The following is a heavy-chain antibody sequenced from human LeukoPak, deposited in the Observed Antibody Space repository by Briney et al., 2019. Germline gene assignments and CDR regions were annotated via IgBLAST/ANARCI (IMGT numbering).Heavy chain of an antibody. J-gene: IGHJ3*02. CDR2: IRRGTNSYTT. CDR3: TRDGGEGGNSAFDI. CDR1: GFSFSDYI. Sequence: PGGSLRLSCAASGFSFSDYILDWVRQAPGKGLEWVGRIRRGTNSYTTEYAASVKGRFIISRDDSQNSLYLHMNSLKTEDTAVYHCTRDGGEGGNSAFDIWGQGTMVTVSS. D-gene: IGHD3-16*01. V-gene: IGHV3-72*01.